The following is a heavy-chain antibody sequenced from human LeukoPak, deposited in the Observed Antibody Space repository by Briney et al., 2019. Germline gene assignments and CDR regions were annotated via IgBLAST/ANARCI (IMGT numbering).Heavy chain of an antibody. CDR3: ARVTAGATTSNYYYYHMDV. Sequence: GGSLRLSCAGSGFAFSPYSIQWVHQAPGKGLESVSAITSNGGLTYYANSVRGRFTISRDNSKNTLYLQMGSLRAEDMAVYYCARVTAGATTSNYYYYHMDVWGQGTTVTVSS. CDR1: GFAFSPYS. CDR2: ITSNGGLT. D-gene: IGHD1-26*01. J-gene: IGHJ6*02. V-gene: IGHV3-64*01.